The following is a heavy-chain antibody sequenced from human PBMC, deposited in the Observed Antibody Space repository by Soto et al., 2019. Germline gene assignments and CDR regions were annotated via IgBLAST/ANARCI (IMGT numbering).Heavy chain of an antibody. CDR2: IIPMFGTA. V-gene: IGHV1-69*12. J-gene: IGHJ4*02. Sequence: QVQLVQSGAEVKKPESSVKVSCKAPGGTFSTYAISWVRQAPGQGLEWMGGIIPMFGTANYAQRFQDRVTITADESTNTGYMELSSLRSEDTAVYFCASGIQLWLRRINNGYSGWGQGTRFTVSS. CDR1: GGTFSTYA. D-gene: IGHD5-18*01. CDR3: ASGIQLWLRRINNGYSG.